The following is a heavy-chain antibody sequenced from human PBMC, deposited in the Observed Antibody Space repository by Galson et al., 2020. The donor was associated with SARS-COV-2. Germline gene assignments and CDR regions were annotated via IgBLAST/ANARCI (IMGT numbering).Heavy chain of an antibody. Sequence: GESLKISCAASGFTFSSYAMHWVRQAPGKGLEWVAVISYDGSNKYYADSVKGRFTISRDNSKNTLYLQMNSLRAEDTARYYCASDVLDHDYRIVGGFDYWGQGTLVTVSS. CDR3: ASDVLDHDYRIVGGFDY. CDR1: GFTFSSYA. J-gene: IGHJ4*02. D-gene: IGHD1-26*01. CDR2: ISYDGSNK. V-gene: IGHV3-30-3*01.